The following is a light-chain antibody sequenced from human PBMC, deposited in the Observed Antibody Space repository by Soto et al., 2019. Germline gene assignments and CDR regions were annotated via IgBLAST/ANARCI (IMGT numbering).Light chain of an antibody. CDR2: AAS. Sequence: DIQMTQSPSSLSASVGDRVTITCRASQSISSYLNWYQQKPGKAPKLLIYAASRLQSGVPSRFSGSGSGTDFTLTISSRQPEDCATYYCQQSYSTPLTFGGGTKVEIK. CDR3: QQSYSTPLT. V-gene: IGKV1-39*01. CDR1: QSISSY. J-gene: IGKJ4*01.